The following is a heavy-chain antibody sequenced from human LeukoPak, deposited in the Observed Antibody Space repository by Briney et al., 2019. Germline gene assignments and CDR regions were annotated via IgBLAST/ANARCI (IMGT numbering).Heavy chain of an antibody. V-gene: IGHV3-48*03. Sequence: GGSLRLSCAASGFTFSSYEMNWVRQAPGRGLEWVSYISSSGSTIYYADSVKGRLTITSDNAMNVLYLQMNCLRAEDTAVYYCARAAGGSYDFWSGYSRVAEDFQHWGKGTLVTVSS. CDR2: ISSSGSTI. CDR3: ARAAGGSYDFWSGYSRVAEDFQH. D-gene: IGHD3-3*01. CDR1: GFTFSSYE. J-gene: IGHJ1*01.